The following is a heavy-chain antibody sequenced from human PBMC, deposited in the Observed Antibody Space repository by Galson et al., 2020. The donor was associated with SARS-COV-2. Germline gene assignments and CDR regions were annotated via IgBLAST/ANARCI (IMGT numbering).Heavy chain of an antibody. J-gene: IGHJ6*02. CDR1: GYTFTSYG. Sequence: ASVKVSCKASGYTFTSYGISWVRQAPGQGLEWMGWLSAYNGNTNYAQKLQGRVTMTTDTSTSTAYMELRSLRSDETAVYYCARSIAVAGPYGMDVWGQGTTVTVSS. CDR2: LSAYNGNT. V-gene: IGHV1-18*04. CDR3: ARSIAVAGPYGMDV. D-gene: IGHD6-6*01.